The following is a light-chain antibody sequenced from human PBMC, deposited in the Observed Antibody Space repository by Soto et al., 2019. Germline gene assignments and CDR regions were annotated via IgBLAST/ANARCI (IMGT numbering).Light chain of an antibody. Sequence: QSALTQPASVSGSPGQSITISCTGTSSDVGGYNYVSWYQQHPGKAPKLMIYDVSNRPSGVSNRFSGSKSGNTASLTISGLQAEDESDYYSSSYTSSGTPDVFGTGTKVTVL. CDR1: SSDVGGYNY. CDR2: DVS. V-gene: IGLV2-14*01. J-gene: IGLJ1*01. CDR3: SSYTSSGTPDV.